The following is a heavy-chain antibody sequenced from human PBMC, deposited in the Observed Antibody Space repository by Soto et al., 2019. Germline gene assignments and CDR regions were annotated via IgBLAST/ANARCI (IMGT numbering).Heavy chain of an antibody. D-gene: IGHD4-17*01. V-gene: IGHV3-23*01. CDR1: GFTFSRYA. J-gene: IGHJ4*02. Sequence: EAQLLESGGGFVQPGGSLRLSCAASGFTFSRYAMAWVRQAPGQGLEWVSGITYIGGATFYADSVKGRFTISSDNVRNTLERQMNRLRGEDTAVYYWAKVAARDGDYVPAPGGDDFWGQGTLVTVSS. CDR3: AKVAARDGDYVPAPGGDDF. CDR2: ITYIGGAT.